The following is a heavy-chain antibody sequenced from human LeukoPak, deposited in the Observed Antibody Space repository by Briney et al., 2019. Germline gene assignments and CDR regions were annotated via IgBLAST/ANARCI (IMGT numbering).Heavy chain of an antibody. D-gene: IGHD3-22*01. CDR1: GGSISSSSYY. V-gene: IGHV4-39*07. CDR3: ARAPYYYDSSGHSCYYYMDV. Sequence: SETLSLTCTVSGGSISSSSYYWGWIRQPPGEGLEWIGNIYYSGNTHYNPSLKSRVSISVDTSKNQFSLKLSSVTAADTAVYYCARAPYYYDSSGHSCYYYMDVWGKGTTVTVSS. CDR2: IYYSGNT. J-gene: IGHJ6*03.